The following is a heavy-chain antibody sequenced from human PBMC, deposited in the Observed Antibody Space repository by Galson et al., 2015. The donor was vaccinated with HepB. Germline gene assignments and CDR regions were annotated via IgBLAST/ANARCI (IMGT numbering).Heavy chain of an antibody. CDR1: GGTFSSYA. Sequence: SVKVSCKASGGTFSSYAISWVRQAPGQGLEWMGGIIPIFGTANYAQKFQGRVTITADKSTSTAYMELSSLRSEDTAVYYCAREGGFTVFHYFDYWGQGTLVTVSS. CDR2: IIPIFGTA. D-gene: IGHD4-17*01. J-gene: IGHJ4*02. V-gene: IGHV1-69*06. CDR3: AREGGFTVFHYFDY.